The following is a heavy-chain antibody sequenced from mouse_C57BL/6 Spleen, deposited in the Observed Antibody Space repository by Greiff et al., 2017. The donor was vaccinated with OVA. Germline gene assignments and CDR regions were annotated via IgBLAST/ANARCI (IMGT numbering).Heavy chain of an antibody. Sequence: QVQLKESGAELVRPGTSVKVSCKASGYAFTNYLIEWVKQRPGQALEWIGVINPGSGGTNYNEKFKGKATLTADKSSSTAYMQLSSLTSEDSAVYFCAREGGENYWGQGTTLTVSS. CDR3: AREGGENY. CDR1: GYAFTNYL. J-gene: IGHJ2*01. CDR2: INPGSGGT. V-gene: IGHV1-54*01.